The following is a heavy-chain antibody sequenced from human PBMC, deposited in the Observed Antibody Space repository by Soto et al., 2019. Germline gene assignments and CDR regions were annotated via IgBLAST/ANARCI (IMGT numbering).Heavy chain of an antibody. J-gene: IGHJ4*01. Sequence: SETLSLTCAFYCGSFIGYYWSWIRQSPGKGLEWIGEINHSGSTNQDPSLKSRVTISVDTSKNQFSLKVRSVTAADTAVYYCARGVTMRDAPDKDYFDSWGHGTLVTVSS. CDR3: ARGVTMRDAPDKDYFDS. V-gene: IGHV4-34*01. CDR1: CGSFIGYY. D-gene: IGHD3-22*01. CDR2: INHSGST.